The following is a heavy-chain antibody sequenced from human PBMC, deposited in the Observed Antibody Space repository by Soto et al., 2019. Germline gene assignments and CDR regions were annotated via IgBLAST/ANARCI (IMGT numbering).Heavy chain of an antibody. CDR2: IHNSGTS. J-gene: IGHJ5*01. CDR3: ARDFYDSVGYTWFDS. Sequence: LSLTCTVSGDTSTSYYWGWIRQAPGKGLEWIGHIHNSGTSTHNPSLNGRVTISIDMSKKQFSLKLTSLTSADTAVYYCARDFYDSVGYTWFDSWSQGTLVTVSS. CDR1: GDTSTSYY. D-gene: IGHD3-22*01. V-gene: IGHV4-59*01.